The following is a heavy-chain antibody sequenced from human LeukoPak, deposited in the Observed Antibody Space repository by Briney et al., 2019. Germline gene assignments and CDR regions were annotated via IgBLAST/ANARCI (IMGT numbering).Heavy chain of an antibody. Sequence: SCKASGYTFTSYAMHWVRQAPGKGLEWVAVITYDGSNKYCADSVKGRFSISRDNSKNTLYLQMNSLRAEDTALYYCARETEAFDYWGQGTLVTVSS. V-gene: IGHV3-30*04. CDR2: ITYDGSNK. CDR1: GYTFTSYA. J-gene: IGHJ4*02. CDR3: ARETEAFDY.